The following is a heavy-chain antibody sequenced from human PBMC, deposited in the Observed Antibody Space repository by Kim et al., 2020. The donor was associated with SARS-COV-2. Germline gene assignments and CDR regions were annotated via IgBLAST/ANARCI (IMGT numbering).Heavy chain of an antibody. V-gene: IGHV1-3*01. Sequence: ASVKVSCKASGYTFTSYAMHWVRQAPGQRLEWMGWINAGNGNTKYSQKFQGRVTITRDTSASTAYMELSSLRSEDTAVYYCARAHPGGSGSYGGSWFDPWGQGTLVTVSS. J-gene: IGHJ5*02. CDR1: GYTFTSYA. D-gene: IGHD3-10*01. CDR2: INAGNGNT. CDR3: ARAHPGGSGSYGGSWFDP.